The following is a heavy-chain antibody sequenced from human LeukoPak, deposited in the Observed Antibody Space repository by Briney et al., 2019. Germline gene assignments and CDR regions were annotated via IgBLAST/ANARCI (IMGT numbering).Heavy chain of an antibody. CDR2: IYSGGST. CDR3: ARGTMAEGDFDS. V-gene: IGHV4-59*11. CDR1: NGSISPHY. Sequence: PSETLSLTCTISNGSISPHYWSWIRQPPGKGLEWIGYIYSGGSTNYNPSLKSRVTISLDTSKNQFSLRLNSMTAADTAIYYCARGTMAEGDFDSWGQGTLVAVSS. D-gene: IGHD5-24*01. J-gene: IGHJ4*02.